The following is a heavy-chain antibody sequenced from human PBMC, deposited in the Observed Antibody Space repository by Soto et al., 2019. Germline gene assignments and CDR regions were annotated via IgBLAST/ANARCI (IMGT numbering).Heavy chain of an antibody. CDR2: IYHSGST. Sequence: QLQLQESGSGLVKPSQTLSLTCAVSGGSISSGGYSWSWIRQPPGKGLEWIGYIYHSGSTYYNPSXXSXAXXSGDRAQIQFSRKLSSVTAADTAVYYCGRGPPLGSWGQGTLVTVSS. CDR3: GRGPPLGS. J-gene: IGHJ4*02. V-gene: IGHV4-30-2*01. CDR1: GGSISSGGYS.